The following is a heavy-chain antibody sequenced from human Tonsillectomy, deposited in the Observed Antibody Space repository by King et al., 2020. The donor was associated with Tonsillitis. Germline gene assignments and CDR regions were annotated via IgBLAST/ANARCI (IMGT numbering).Heavy chain of an antibody. CDR2: VNWNRGST. Sequence: VQLVESGGGVVRPGGSLRLSCAASGFTFHDYGMSWVRQVPGKGLEWVSGVNWNRGSTGYADSVKGRFTISRDNAKNSLYLQMNSLRAEDTALYYCGSQGPIVGADDAFDMWGQGTVVTVSS. D-gene: IGHD1-26*01. J-gene: IGHJ3*02. CDR3: GSQGPIVGADDAFDM. V-gene: IGHV3-20*04. CDR1: GFTFHDYG.